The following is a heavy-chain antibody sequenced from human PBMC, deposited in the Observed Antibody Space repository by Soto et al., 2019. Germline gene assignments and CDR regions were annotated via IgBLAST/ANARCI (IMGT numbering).Heavy chain of an antibody. V-gene: IGHV4-39*01. D-gene: IGHD2-15*01. J-gene: IGHJ4*02. CDR3: SRPSDATYVDY. Sequence: PSETLSLTCTVSGGSISSSSYYWGWIRQPPGKGLEWIGSIYYSGSTYYNPSLKSRVTISVDTSKNQFSLKLSSVTAADTAVYYCSRPSDATYVDYEGQWKQVT. CDR2: IYYSGST. CDR1: GGSISSSSYY.